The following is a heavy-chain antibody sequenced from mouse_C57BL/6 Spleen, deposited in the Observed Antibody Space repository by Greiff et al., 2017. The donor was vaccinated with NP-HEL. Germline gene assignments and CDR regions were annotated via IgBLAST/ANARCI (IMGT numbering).Heavy chain of an antibody. CDR2: INPSSGYT. Sequence: QVQLQQSGAELARPGASVKMSCKASGYTFTSYTMHWVKQRPGQGLEWIGYINPSSGYTKYNQKFKDKATLTADKSSSTAYMQLSSLTSEDSAVYYCGNDYEGPWFAYWGQGTLGTVSA. CDR1: GYTFTSYT. D-gene: IGHD2-4*01. V-gene: IGHV1-4*01. J-gene: IGHJ3*01. CDR3: GNDYEGPWFAY.